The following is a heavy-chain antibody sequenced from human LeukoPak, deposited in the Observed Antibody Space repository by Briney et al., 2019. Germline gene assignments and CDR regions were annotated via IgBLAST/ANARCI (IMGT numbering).Heavy chain of an antibody. CDR2: INSDGSST. Sequence: SGGSLRLSCAASGFTFSSYWIHWVRQAPGKGLVWVSRINSDGSSTSYEDSVKGRFTISRDNARNTLYLQMNSLRAEDTAVYYCARDQEGYSYGYEPSYYFDYWGQGTLVTVSS. D-gene: IGHD5-18*01. V-gene: IGHV3-74*01. CDR1: GFTFSSYW. J-gene: IGHJ4*02. CDR3: ARDQEGYSYGYEPSYYFDY.